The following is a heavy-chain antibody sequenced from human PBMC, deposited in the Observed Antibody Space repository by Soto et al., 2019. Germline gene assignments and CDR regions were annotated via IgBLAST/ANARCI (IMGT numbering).Heavy chain of an antibody. CDR3: TSNMVRVDSFAFDI. V-gene: IGHV3-15*01. CDR2: IKSKTDGGTT. D-gene: IGHD3-10*01. Sequence: PGGSLRLSCAAFGFTFSNAWMSWVRQAPGKGLEWVGRIKSKTDGGTTDYAAPVKGRFTISRDDSKNTLYLQMNSLKTEDTAVYYCTSNMVRVDSFAFDIWGQGTMVTVSS. CDR1: GFTFSNAW. J-gene: IGHJ3*02.